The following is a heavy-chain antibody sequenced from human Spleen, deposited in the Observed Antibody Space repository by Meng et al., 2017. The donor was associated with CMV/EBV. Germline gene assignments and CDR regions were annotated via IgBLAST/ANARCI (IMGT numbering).Heavy chain of an antibody. CDR3: ALSTGVAFDY. V-gene: IGHV4-39*07. CDR2: INHSGST. D-gene: IGHD2-8*02. Sequence: QLQLQESGPGLVKPSETLSLTCTVSGDSFSSSRYYWGWIRQPPVKGLEWIGEINHSGSTNYNPSLKSRVTISVDTSKNQFSLKLSSVTAADTAVYYCALSTGVAFDYWGQGTLVTVSS. J-gene: IGHJ4*02. CDR1: GDSFSSSRYY.